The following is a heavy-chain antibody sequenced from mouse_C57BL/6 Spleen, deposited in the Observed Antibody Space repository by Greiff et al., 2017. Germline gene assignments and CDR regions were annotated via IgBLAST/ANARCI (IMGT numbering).Heavy chain of an antibody. Sequence: VQLQQSGAELVKPGASVKLSCKASGYTFTSYWMHWVKQRPGQGLEWIGMIHPNSGSTNYNEKFKSKATLTVDKSSSTAYMQLSSLTSEDSAVYYCAESLRHYFDYWGQGTTLTVSS. CDR1: GYTFTSYW. D-gene: IGHD2-12*01. CDR2: IHPNSGST. V-gene: IGHV1-64*01. CDR3: AESLRHYFDY. J-gene: IGHJ2*01.